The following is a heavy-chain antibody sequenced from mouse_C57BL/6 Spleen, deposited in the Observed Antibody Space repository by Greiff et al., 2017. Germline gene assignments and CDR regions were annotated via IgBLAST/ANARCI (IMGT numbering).Heavy chain of an antibody. CDR2: IYPGDGDT. J-gene: IGHJ4*01. Sequence: VQLQQSGPELVKPGASVKISCKASGYAFSSSWMNWVKQRPGKGLEWIGRIYPGDGDTNYNGKFKGKATLTADKSSSTAYMQLGILTSEDSAVYFCARERFITTVVAYYYAMDYWGQGTSVTVSS. D-gene: IGHD1-1*01. CDR1: GYAFSSSW. CDR3: ARERFITTVVAYYYAMDY. V-gene: IGHV1-82*01.